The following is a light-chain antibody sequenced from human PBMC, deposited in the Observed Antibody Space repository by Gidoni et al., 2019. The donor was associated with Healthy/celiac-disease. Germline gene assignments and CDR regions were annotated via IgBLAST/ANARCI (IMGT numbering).Light chain of an antibody. J-gene: IGLJ2*01. Sequence: QSLLTHPPSASGTPGHRVTISCSGSSSNIGSNYVYWYQQLPGTAPKLLIYRNNQRPSGVPDRFSGSKSGTSASLAISGLRSEDEADYYCAAWDDSLSGVVFGGGTKLTVL. V-gene: IGLV1-47*01. CDR2: RNN. CDR1: SSNIGSNY. CDR3: AAWDDSLSGVV.